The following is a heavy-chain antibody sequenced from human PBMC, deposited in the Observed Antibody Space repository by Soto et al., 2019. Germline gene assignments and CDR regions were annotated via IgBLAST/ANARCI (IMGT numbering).Heavy chain of an antibody. V-gene: IGHV4-59*01. CDR3: ARADPDASVGY. Sequence: SETLSPTCTVSGGSMSSYYWTWLRQSPGRGLEWIGYISYSGSTYYNPSLKSRVTISADTSKNQFSLRMNSMIAADTAVYYCARADPDASVGYWGQGTLVTVSS. J-gene: IGHJ4*02. CDR1: GGSMSSYY. D-gene: IGHD2-15*01. CDR2: ISYSGST.